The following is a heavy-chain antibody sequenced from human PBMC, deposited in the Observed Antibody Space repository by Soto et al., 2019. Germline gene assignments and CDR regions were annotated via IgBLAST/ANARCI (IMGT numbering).Heavy chain of an antibody. CDR1: EGSMNSGGYS. CDR3: AVPAAGDFDY. CDR2: FYQSGNT. V-gene: IGHV4-30-2*01. D-gene: IGHD6-13*01. J-gene: IGHJ4*02. Sequence: PSETLYLTCAVSEGSMNSGGYSWSWIRQPPGQGLEWIGDFYQSGNTYYNPSLKSRVTISVDRSKNQFSLSLSSVTAADTAVYYCAVPAAGDFDYWGQGTLVTVSS.